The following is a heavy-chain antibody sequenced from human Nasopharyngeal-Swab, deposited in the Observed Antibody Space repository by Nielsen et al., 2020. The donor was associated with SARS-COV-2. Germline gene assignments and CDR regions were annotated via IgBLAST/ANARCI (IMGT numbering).Heavy chain of an antibody. CDR2: INHSGST. Sequence: SETLSLTCAVYGGSFSGYYWSWIRQPPGKGLEWIGEINHSGSTNYNPSLKSRVTISVDTSKNQFSLKPSSVTAADTAVYYCARERGRGGIWNYYYYYMDVWGKGTTVTVSS. J-gene: IGHJ6*03. D-gene: IGHD3-10*01. CDR1: GGSFSGYY. CDR3: ARERGRGGIWNYYYYYMDV. V-gene: IGHV4-34*01.